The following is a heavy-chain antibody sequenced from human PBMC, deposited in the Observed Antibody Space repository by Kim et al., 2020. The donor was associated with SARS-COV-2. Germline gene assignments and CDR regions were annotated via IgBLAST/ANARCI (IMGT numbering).Heavy chain of an antibody. Sequence: GGSLRLSCAASGFTFSSYSMHWVRQAPGKGLEWVALISYDGSNKYYADSVKGRFTISRDNSKNTLYLQMNSLRAEDTAVYYCARGPGDAFDIWGQGTMVT. J-gene: IGHJ3*02. CDR3: ARGPGDAFDI. CDR1: GFTFSSYS. CDR2: ISYDGSNK. V-gene: IGHV3-30-3*01.